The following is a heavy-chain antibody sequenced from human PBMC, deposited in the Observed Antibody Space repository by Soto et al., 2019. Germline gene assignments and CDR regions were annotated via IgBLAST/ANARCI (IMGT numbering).Heavy chain of an antibody. J-gene: IGHJ6*02. D-gene: IGHD2-2*01. CDR2: IIPIFGTA. Sequence: SVKVSFKASGGTFSSYAISWVRQAPGQGLELMGGIIPIFGTANYAQKFQGRVTITADTSKSTAYMELSSMRSEDTAVYYCARGPVPATAMSYHYYGMDVWGQGTTVTVSS. CDR3: ARGPVPATAMSYHYYGMDV. V-gene: IGHV1-69*06. CDR1: GGTFSSYA.